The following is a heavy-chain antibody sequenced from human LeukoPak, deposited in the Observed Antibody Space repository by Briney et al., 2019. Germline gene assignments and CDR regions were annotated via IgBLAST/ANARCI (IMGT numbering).Heavy chain of an antibody. J-gene: IGHJ6*03. CDR2: IKQDGSEK. D-gene: IGHD6-19*01. CDR3: ARGRYSSGWHYYYYMDV. V-gene: IGHV3-7*01. Sequence: GGSLRLSCAASGFTFSSYRMSWVRQAPGKGPEWVANIKQDGSEKYYVDSVKGRFTISRDNAKNSLYLQMNSLRAEDTAVYYCARGRYSSGWHYYYYMDVWGKGTTVTVSS. CDR1: GFTFSSYR.